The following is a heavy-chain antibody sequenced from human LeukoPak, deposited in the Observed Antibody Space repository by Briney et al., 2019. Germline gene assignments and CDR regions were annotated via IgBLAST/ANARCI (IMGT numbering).Heavy chain of an antibody. J-gene: IGHJ4*02. D-gene: IGHD5-18*01. CDR2: INPSGGST. V-gene: IGHV1-46*01. Sequence: ASVKVSFKASGYTFTSYYMHWVRQAPGQGLEWMGIINPSGGSTSYAQKFQGRVTMTRDTSTSTVYMELSSLRSEDTAVYYCARDAGRGYSYSASMFFDYWGQGTLVTVSS. CDR1: GYTFTSYY. CDR3: ARDAGRGYSYSASMFFDY.